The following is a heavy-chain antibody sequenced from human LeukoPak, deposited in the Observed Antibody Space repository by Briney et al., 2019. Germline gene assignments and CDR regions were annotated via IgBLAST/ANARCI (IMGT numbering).Heavy chain of an antibody. D-gene: IGHD3-10*01. CDR2: ISSSSSYI. V-gene: IGHV3-21*01. J-gene: IGHJ4*02. CDR1: GFTFSSYS. Sequence: GGSLRLSCAASGFTFSSYSMNWVRQAPGKGLEWVSSISSSSSYIYYADSVKGRFTISRDNAKNSLYLQMNSLRAEDTAVYYCARGPHYGSGSYGYWGQGTLVTVSS. CDR3: ARGPHYGSGSYGY.